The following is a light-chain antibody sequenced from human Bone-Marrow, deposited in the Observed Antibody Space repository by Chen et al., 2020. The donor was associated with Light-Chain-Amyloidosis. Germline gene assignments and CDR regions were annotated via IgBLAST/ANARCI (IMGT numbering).Light chain of an antibody. CDR3: QSADSSGTYGVI. CDR1: DLPTKY. V-gene: IGLV3-25*03. Sequence: SYELTQPPSVSVSPGQTARISCSGDDLPTKYAYWYQQKPGQAPVLVIHRATDRPSGISGRFSGSSSGTTATLTISRVQAADEADYHCQSADSSGTYGVIFGGGTKLTVL. CDR2: RAT. J-gene: IGLJ2*01.